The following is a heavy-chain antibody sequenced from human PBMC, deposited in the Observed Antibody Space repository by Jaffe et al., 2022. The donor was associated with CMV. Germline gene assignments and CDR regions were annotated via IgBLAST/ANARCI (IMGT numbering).Heavy chain of an antibody. D-gene: IGHD6-13*01. V-gene: IGHV3-7*01. CDR2: IKHDGSEK. Sequence: EVHLVESGGGLVPPGGSLRLSCAVSGFTFSNYWMSWVRQAPGRGLEWVANIKHDGSEKYYVDSVKGRFTVSRDNAKNSLYLQMNSLRVEDTALYYCVTPRYSSRGYDYWGQGSLVFVSS. CDR1: GFTFSNYW. J-gene: IGHJ4*02. CDR3: VTPRYSSRGYDY.